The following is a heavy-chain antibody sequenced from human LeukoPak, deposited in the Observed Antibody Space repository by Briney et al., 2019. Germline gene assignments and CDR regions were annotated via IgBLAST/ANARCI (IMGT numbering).Heavy chain of an antibody. CDR3: ARRAGAYSHPYDY. J-gene: IGHJ4*02. CDR2: ISGSGGST. V-gene: IGHV3-23*01. D-gene: IGHD4/OR15-4a*01. CDR1: GFTFSSDA. Sequence: PGGSLRLSCAASGFTFSSDAMSWVRQAPGKGLEWVSAISGSGGSTYYADSVKGRFTISRDNSKHTLYLQMNSLRAEDTAVYYCARRAGAYSHPYDYWGQGTLVTVSS.